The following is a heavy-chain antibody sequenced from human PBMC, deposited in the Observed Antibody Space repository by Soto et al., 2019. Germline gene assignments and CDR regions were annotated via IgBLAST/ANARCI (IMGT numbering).Heavy chain of an antibody. CDR1: GFTFSSYA. Sequence: SGGSLRLSCAASGFTFSSYAMSWVRQAPGKGLEWVSAISGSGGSTYYADSVKGRFTISRDNSKNTLYLQMNSLRAEDTAVYYCAKALYGSGSYAPFDIWGQGTMVTVSS. J-gene: IGHJ3*02. V-gene: IGHV3-23*01. D-gene: IGHD3-10*01. CDR3: AKALYGSGSYAPFDI. CDR2: ISGSGGST.